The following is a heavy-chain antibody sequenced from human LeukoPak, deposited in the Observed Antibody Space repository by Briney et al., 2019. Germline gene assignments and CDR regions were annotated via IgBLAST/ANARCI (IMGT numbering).Heavy chain of an antibody. CDR2: INPNSGGT. V-gene: IGHV1-2*02. CDR1: GYTFTGYY. J-gene: IGHJ6*02. D-gene: IGHD5-18*01. CDR3: ARGRVSRYSYGFGGMDV. Sequence: ASVKVSCKASGYTFTGYYMHWVRQAPGQGLEWMGWINPNSGGTNYAQKFQGRVTMTGDTSISTAYMELSSLISDDTAVYYCARGRVSRYSYGFGGMDVWGQGTAVTVSS.